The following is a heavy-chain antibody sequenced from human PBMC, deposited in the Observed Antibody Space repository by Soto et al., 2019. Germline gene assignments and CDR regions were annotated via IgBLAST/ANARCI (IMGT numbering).Heavy chain of an antibody. CDR3: AKRGAYNSGWVGDIDY. CDR1: GYTFSNYG. D-gene: IGHD6-19*01. V-gene: IGHV1-18*01. Sequence: QVQLVQSGGEVKRPGASVKVSCKTSGYTFSNYGITWVRQAPGQPLEWLGWISLYSDGTNYAQKFQGRVSMTTDTSTTTAYMELRSLRSDDTAVYYCAKRGAYNSGWVGDIDYWGQGNLVTVSS. CDR2: ISLYSDGT. J-gene: IGHJ4*02.